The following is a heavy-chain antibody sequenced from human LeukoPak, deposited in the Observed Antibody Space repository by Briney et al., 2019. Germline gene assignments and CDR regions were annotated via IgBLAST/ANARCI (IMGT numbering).Heavy chain of an antibody. CDR2: INHSGST. CDR3: ARVGEPAYYDFWSGYYTGPYWFDP. Sequence: SETLSLTCAVYGGSFSGYYWSWIRQPPGKGLEWIGEINHSGSTNYNPSLKSRVTISVDTSKNQFSLKLSSVTAADTAVYYCARVGEPAYYDFWSGYYTGPYWFDPWGQGTLVTVSS. D-gene: IGHD3-3*01. V-gene: IGHV4-34*01. CDR1: GGSFSGYY. J-gene: IGHJ5*02.